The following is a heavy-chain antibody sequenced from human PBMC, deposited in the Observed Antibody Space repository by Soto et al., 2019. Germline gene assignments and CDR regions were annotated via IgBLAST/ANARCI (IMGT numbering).Heavy chain of an antibody. CDR2: IIPIFGTA. Sequence: ASVKVSCKASGGTFSSYAISWVRQAPGQGLEWMGGIIPIFGTANYAQKFQGRVTITADESTSTAYMELSSLRSEDTAVYYCARGPDVKIADYPPRGFDYWGQGTLVTVSS. J-gene: IGHJ4*02. CDR3: ARGPDVKIADYPPRGFDY. D-gene: IGHD6-13*01. CDR1: GGTFSSYA. V-gene: IGHV1-69*13.